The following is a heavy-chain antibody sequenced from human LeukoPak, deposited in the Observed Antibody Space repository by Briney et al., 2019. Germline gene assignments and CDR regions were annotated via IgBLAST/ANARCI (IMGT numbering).Heavy chain of an antibody. CDR2: IIPIFGTA. V-gene: IGHV1-69*05. CDR3: AFLYDSSGYYVDY. J-gene: IGHJ4*02. Sequence: ASVKVSYKASGGTFSSYAISWVRQAPGQGLEWMGGIIPIFGTANYAQKFQGRVTITTDESTSTAYMELSSLRSEDTAVYYCAFLYDSSGYYVDYWGQGTLVTVSS. D-gene: IGHD3-22*01. CDR1: GGTFSSYA.